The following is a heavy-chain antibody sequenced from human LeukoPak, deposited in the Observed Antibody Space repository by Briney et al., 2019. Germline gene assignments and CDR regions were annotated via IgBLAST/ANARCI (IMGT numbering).Heavy chain of an antibody. Sequence: ASVKVSCKASGYTFTSYGISWVRQAPGQGLEWMGWISAYNGNTNYAQKLQGRVTMTTDTSTSTAYMELRSLRSDDTAVYYCARDPRDLWFGELLQDYWGQGPLVTVSS. D-gene: IGHD3-10*01. CDR2: ISAYNGNT. CDR1: GYTFTSYG. CDR3: ARDPRDLWFGELLQDY. V-gene: IGHV1-18*01. J-gene: IGHJ4*02.